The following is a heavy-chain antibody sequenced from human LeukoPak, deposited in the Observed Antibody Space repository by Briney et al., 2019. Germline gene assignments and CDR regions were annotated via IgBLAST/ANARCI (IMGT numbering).Heavy chain of an antibody. CDR1: GYTFTSYD. D-gene: IGHD3-22*01. CDR3: ARLDDSSGYYYFDY. V-gene: IGHV1-8*01. Sequence: GASVKVSCKASGYTFTSYDINRVRQATGQGLEWMGWMNPNSGNTGYAQKFQGRVTMTRNTSTSTAYMELSSLRSEDTAVYYCARLDDSSGYYYFDYWGQGTLVTVSS. CDR2: MNPNSGNT. J-gene: IGHJ4*02.